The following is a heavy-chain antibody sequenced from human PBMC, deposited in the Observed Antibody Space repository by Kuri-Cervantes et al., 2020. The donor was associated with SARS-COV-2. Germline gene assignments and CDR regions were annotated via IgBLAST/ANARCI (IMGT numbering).Heavy chain of an antibody. CDR2: IIPIFGTA. Sequence: SVKVSCKASGGTFSSYAISWVRQAPGQGLEWMGGIIPIFGTANYAQKFQGRVTITADESTSTAYMELSSLRSDDTAVYYCARPRGIVVVPAAMGGAFDIWGQGTMVTVSS. CDR3: ARPRGIVVVPAAMGGAFDI. D-gene: IGHD2-2*01. CDR1: GGTFSSYA. J-gene: IGHJ3*02. V-gene: IGHV1-69*13.